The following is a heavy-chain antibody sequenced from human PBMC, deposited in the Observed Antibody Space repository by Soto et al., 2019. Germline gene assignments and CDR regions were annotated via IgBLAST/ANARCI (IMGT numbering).Heavy chain of an antibody. CDR1: GYSFTSYW. J-gene: IGHJ4*02. CDR2: IYPGDSDT. V-gene: IGHV5-51*01. D-gene: IGHD5-12*01. Sequence: GESLNISCQGSGYSFTSYWIGWVRQMPGKGLEWMGIIYPGDSDTRYSPSFQGQVTISAATSISTAYLQWSSLKASNTAMYYCARLGWLRSGYFDYWGQGTLVTVSS. CDR3: ARLGWLRSGYFDY.